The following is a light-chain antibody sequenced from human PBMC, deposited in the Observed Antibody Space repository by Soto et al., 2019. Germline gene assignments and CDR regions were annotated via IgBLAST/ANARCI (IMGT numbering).Light chain of an antibody. CDR3: QQSYSTPRT. CDR1: QSVSYY. Sequence: EILMTQSPATLSVSPGERATLSCRASQSVSYYLAWYQQKPGQAPRLLIYDASSRATGVPDRFSGSGSGTDFTLTISRLEPEDFATYYCQQSYSTPRTFGQGTKVDI. J-gene: IGKJ1*01. CDR2: DAS. V-gene: IGKV3D-20*02.